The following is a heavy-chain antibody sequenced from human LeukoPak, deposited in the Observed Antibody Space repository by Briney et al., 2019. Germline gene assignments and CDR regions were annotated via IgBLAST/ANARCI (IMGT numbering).Heavy chain of an antibody. D-gene: IGHD6-19*01. CDR2: IYIGDSA. CDR1: GFTVSSNY. V-gene: IGHV3-53*01. CDR3: AREQSGTRGWYTVDY. J-gene: IGHJ4*02. Sequence: GGPLRLSCAASGFTVSSNYMSWVRQAPGKGLEWVSIIYIGDSAYYADSVKGRFTISRDNSKDTVYLQINGLRVEDTAVYYCAREQSGTRGWYTVDYWGQGTLVTVSS.